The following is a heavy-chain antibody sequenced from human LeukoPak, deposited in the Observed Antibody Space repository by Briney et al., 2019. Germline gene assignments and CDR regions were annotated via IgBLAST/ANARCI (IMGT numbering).Heavy chain of an antibody. V-gene: IGHV3-9*01. CDR2: ISWNSGSI. CDR1: GFTFDDYA. CDR3: AKGSGSGYYYGPDFDY. D-gene: IGHD3-22*01. J-gene: IGHJ4*02. Sequence: GRSLRLSCAASGFTFDDYAMHWVRQAPGKGLEWVSGISWNSGSIGYADSVKGRFTISGDNAKNSLYLQINSLRAEDTALYYCAKGSGSGYYYGPDFDYWGQGTLVTVSS.